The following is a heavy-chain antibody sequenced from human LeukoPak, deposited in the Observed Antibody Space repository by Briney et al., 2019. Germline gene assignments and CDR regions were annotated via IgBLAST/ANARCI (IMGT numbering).Heavy chain of an antibody. CDR3: ARDLGIQGIAAL. CDR1: GGTFSSYA. J-gene: IGHJ4*02. D-gene: IGHD6-25*01. Sequence: GASVKVSCKASGGTFSSYAISWVRQAPGQGLEWMGGIIPIFGTANYAQKFQGRVTITTDESTSTAYMELSSLRSDDTAVYYCARDLGIQGIAALWGQGTLVTVSS. V-gene: IGHV1-69*05. CDR2: IIPIFGTA.